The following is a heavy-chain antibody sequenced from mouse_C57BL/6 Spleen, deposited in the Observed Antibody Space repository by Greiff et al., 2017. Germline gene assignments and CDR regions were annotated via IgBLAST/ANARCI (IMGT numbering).Heavy chain of an antibody. CDR2: ISSGSSTI. J-gene: IGHJ2*01. D-gene: IGHD1-1*02. Sequence: EVKLVEPGGGLVKPGGSLKLSCAASGFTFSDYGMHWVRQAPEKGLEWVAYISSGSSTIYYADTVKGRFTISRDTATHTLFLRMTSLRSEDTAMYYCARRLFCDYWGQGTTLTVSS. CDR3: ARRLFCDY. CDR1: GFTFSDYG. V-gene: IGHV5-17*01.